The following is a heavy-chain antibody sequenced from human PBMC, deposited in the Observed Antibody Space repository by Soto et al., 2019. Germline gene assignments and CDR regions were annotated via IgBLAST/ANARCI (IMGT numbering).Heavy chain of an antibody. CDR1: GYTFINYG. CDR2: ISTHNGNT. V-gene: IGHV1-18*01. J-gene: IGHJ6*02. D-gene: IGHD3-22*01. CDR3: ARVYYDSRGYYSPDV. Sequence: GASVKVSCKASGYTFINYGVTWVRQAPGQGLEWMGWISTHNGNTNYAQKLQGRVTMTTDTSTSTAYMDLRSLRSDDTAVYYCARVYYDSRGYYSPDVWGQGTTVTVSS.